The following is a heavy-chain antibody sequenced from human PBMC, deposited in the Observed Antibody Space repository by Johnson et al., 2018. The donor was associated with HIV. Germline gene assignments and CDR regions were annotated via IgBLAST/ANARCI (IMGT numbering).Heavy chain of an antibody. Sequence: QVLLVESGGGVVQPGRSLRLSCAVSGFTFSSYGMHWVRQAPGKGLEWVAFIQYDGSNKYYADSVKGRFTISRDNSKNTLYLQMHSLRAEDTAVYYCAKDLGDAVGTTHDAFDIWGQGTTVTVSS. V-gene: IGHV3-30*02. CDR2: IQYDGSNK. J-gene: IGHJ3*02. D-gene: IGHD1-26*01. CDR3: AKDLGDAVGTTHDAFDI. CDR1: GFTFSSYG.